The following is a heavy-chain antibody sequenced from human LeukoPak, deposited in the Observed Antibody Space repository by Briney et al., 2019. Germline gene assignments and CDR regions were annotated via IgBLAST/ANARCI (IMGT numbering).Heavy chain of an antibody. CDR3: AREAVNAFDI. CDR1: GFTFSSYA. CDR2: ISYDGSSK. J-gene: IGHJ3*02. D-gene: IGHD4-17*01. V-gene: IGHV3-30*04. Sequence: GGSLRLSCAASGFTFSSYAMHWVRQAPGKGLEWMAVISYDGSSKYYANPVKGRFTISRDNAKNSLYLQMNSLRAEDTAVYYCAREAVNAFDIWGQGTMVTVSS.